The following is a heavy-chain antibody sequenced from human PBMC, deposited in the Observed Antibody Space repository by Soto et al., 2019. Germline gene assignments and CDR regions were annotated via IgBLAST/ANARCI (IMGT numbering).Heavy chain of an antibody. D-gene: IGHD4-17*01. CDR2: ISYDGSNK. CDR3: AKDDTADLYGLLDY. CDR1: GFTFSSYG. V-gene: IGHV3-30*18. Sequence: QVQLVESGGGVVQPGRSLRLSCAASGFTFSSYGMHWVRQAPGKGLEWVAVISYDGSNKYYADSVKGRFTISRDNSKNTLYLQMNSRRAEDTAVYYCAKDDTADLYGLLDYWGQGTLVTVSS. J-gene: IGHJ4*02.